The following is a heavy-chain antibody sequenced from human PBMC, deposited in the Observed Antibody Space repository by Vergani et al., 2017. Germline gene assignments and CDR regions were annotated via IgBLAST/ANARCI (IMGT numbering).Heavy chain of an antibody. J-gene: IGHJ3*02. V-gene: IGHV3-48*03. D-gene: IGHD4-17*01. CDR3: ARVANPPTTRSAYDAFDI. CDR1: GFTFSSYE. Sequence: EVQLVESGGGLVQPGGSLRLSCAASGFTFSSYEMNWVRQAPGKGLEWVSYISSSGSTIYYADSVKGRFTISRDNSKNTLYLQMNSLRAEDTAVYYCARVANPPTTRSAYDAFDIWGQGTMVTVSS. CDR2: ISSSGSTI.